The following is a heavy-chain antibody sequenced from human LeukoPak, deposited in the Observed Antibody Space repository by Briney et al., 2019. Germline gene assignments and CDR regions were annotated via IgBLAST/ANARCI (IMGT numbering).Heavy chain of an antibody. CDR3: ARANGRAAATWGWFDP. V-gene: IGHV4-34*01. J-gene: IGHJ5*02. Sequence: SEALSLTCAVYGGSFSGYYWSWIRQPPGKGLEWIGAISHSGSSIYYPSLKSRVTISFDTSTNQFSLMLSTVTAADTAFYYCARANGRAAATWGWFDPWGQGTLVTVSS. CDR1: GGSFSGYY. CDR2: ISHSGSS. D-gene: IGHD6-13*01.